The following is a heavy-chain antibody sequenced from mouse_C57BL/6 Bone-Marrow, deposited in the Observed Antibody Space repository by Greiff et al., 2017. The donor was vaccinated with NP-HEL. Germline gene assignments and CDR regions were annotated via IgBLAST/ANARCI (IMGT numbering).Heavy chain of an antibody. CDR2: ISDGGSYT. CDR1: GFTFSSYA. Sequence: EVQLVESGGGLVKPGGSLKLSCAASGFTFSSYAMSWVRQTPEKRLEWVATISDGGSYTSYPDNVKGRWTISRDNAKNNLYLQMSQLKSEDKAMYYCARGPGYAMDYWGQGTSVTVSS. J-gene: IGHJ4*01. V-gene: IGHV5-4*01. CDR3: ARGPGYAMDY.